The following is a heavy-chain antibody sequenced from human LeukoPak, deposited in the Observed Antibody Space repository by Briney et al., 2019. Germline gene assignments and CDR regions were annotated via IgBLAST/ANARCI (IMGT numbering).Heavy chain of an antibody. J-gene: IGHJ4*02. D-gene: IGHD3-22*01. CDR3: ARSAGVVSGYYFDY. Sequence: SETLSLTCAVYGGSFSGYYWSWIRQPPGKGLEWIGEINHSGSTNYNPSLKSRVTISVDTSKNQFSLKLSSVTAADTAVYYCARSAGVVSGYYFDYWGQGTLVTVSS. CDR1: GGSFSGYY. V-gene: IGHV4-34*01. CDR2: INHSGST.